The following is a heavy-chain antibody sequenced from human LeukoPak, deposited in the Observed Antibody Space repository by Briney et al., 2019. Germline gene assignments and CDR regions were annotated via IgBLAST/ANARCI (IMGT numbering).Heavy chain of an antibody. J-gene: IGHJ6*03. Sequence: ASVKVSCKASGYTFTGYYMHWVRQAPGQGLEWMGWINPNSGGTNYAQKFQGRVTMTRDTSISTAYMELSRLRSDDTAVYYCARAQYSSRWVQSPPNAYYYYYMDVWGKGTTVTVSS. CDR3: ARAQYSSRWVQSPPNAYYYYYMDV. V-gene: IGHV1-2*02. D-gene: IGHD6-13*01. CDR1: GYTFTGYY. CDR2: INPNSGGT.